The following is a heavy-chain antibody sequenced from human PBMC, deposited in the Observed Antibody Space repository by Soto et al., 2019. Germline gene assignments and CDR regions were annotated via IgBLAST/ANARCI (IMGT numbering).Heavy chain of an antibody. V-gene: IGHV1-69*13. CDR3: ARANWNDGGRYYYYYMDV. J-gene: IGHJ6*03. CDR1: GGTFSSYA. CDR2: IIPIFGTA. Sequence: SVKVSCKASGGTFSSYAISWVRQAPGQGLEWMGGIIPIFGTANYAQKFQGRVTITADESTSTAYMELSSLRSDDTAVYYCARANWNDGGRYYYYYMDVWGKGTTVTVSS. D-gene: IGHD1-1*01.